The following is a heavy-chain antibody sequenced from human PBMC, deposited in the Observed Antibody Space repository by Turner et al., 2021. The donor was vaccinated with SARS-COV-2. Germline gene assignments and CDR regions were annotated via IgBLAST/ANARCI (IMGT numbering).Heavy chain of an antibody. CDR1: GFPFSSYS. CDR3: ARDHRPVVVPAAKRAGSYYYGMDV. D-gene: IGHD2-2*01. J-gene: IGHJ6*02. CDR2: NSSSSSYM. V-gene: IGHV3-21*01. Sequence: EVQLVECGGGLVKPGGSLRLSCAASGFPFSSYSMNWVRQAPRKGLEWVSSNSSSSSYMYYADSVKGRFTIYRDNAKNSLYLQMNSLRAEDTAVYYCARDHRPVVVPAAKRAGSYYYGMDVWGQGTTVTVSS.